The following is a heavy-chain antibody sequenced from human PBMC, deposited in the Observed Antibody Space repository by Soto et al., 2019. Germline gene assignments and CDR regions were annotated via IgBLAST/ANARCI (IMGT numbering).Heavy chain of an antibody. Sequence: ASVKVSCKASGNTFTSYAMHWVRQAPGQRLEWMGWINAGNGNTNYAQKLQGRVTMTTDTSTYTAYMELRSLRSDDTAVYYCARDWGNCTGGSCYSDYYYYYGMDVWGQGTTVTVSS. CDR2: INAGNGNT. CDR3: ARDWGNCTGGSCYSDYYYYYGMDV. D-gene: IGHD2-15*01. V-gene: IGHV1-3*01. CDR1: GNTFTSYA. J-gene: IGHJ6*02.